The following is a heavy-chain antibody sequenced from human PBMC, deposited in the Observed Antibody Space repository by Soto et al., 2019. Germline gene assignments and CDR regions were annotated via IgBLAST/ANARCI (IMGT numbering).Heavy chain of an antibody. CDR2: IYYSGST. D-gene: IGHD2-2*02. Sequence: QLQLQESAPGLVKPSETLSLTCTVSGGSITSSYYWGWIRQPPGKGLEWIGSIYYSGSTYYNPSLKGRVTRSVDTAKNQFSLKLSSVTAADTAVYYCATIPATTILTDYWGQGTLVTVSS. V-gene: IGHV4-39*01. J-gene: IGHJ4*02. CDR1: GGSITSSYY. CDR3: ATIPATTILTDY.